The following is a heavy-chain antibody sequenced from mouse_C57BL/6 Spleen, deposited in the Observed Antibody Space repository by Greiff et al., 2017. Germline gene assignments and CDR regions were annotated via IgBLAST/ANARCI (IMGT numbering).Heavy chain of an antibody. V-gene: IGHV5-4*01. Sequence: EVKLMESGGGLVKPGGSLKLSCAASGFTFSSYAMSWVRQTPEKRLEWVATISDGGSYTYYPDNVKGRFTISRDNAKNNLYLQMSHLKSEDTAMYYCAREGIYYGNYFDYWGQGTTLTVSS. CDR1: GFTFSSYA. J-gene: IGHJ2*01. CDR3: AREGIYYGNYFDY. CDR2: ISDGGSYT. D-gene: IGHD2-1*01.